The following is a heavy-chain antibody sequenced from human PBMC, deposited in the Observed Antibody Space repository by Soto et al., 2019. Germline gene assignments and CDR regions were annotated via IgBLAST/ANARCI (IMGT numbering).Heavy chain of an antibody. V-gene: IGHV3-53*01. D-gene: IGHD3-9*01. CDR1: GFTVSSSY. CDR2: IYSGDST. J-gene: IGHJ4*02. CDR3: ARGLTGVDY. Sequence: PGGSLRLSCAASGFTVSSSYMGWVRQAPGKGLEWVSVIYSGDSTYYADSVKGRFTVSRDNSKNTLYLQMNSLRVEDTAVYYCARGLTGVDYWGLGTLVTVSS.